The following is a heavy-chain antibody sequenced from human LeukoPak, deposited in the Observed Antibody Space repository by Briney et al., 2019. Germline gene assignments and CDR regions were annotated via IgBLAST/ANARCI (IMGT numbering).Heavy chain of an antibody. D-gene: IGHD3-3*01. CDR3: ARGSYDFWSGYYRDLYFDY. CDR2: IKQDGSEK. CDR1: GFTFSSYS. Sequence: PGGSLRLSCAASGFTFSSYSMNWVRQAPGKGLEWVANIKQDGSEKYYVDSVKGRFTIFRDNAKNSLYLQMNSLRAEDTAVYYCARGSYDFWSGYYRDLYFDYWGQGTLVAVSS. J-gene: IGHJ4*02. V-gene: IGHV3-7*01.